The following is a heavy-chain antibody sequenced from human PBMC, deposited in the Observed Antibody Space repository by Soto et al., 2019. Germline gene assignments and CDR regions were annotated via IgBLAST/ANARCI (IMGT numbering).Heavy chain of an antibody. V-gene: IGHV4-59*01. D-gene: IGHD3-9*01. CDR2: IYYSGST. CDR3: ARENLGYDILTGSPSGMDV. Sequence: XETLSLSCTVSGGSISSYYWSWIRQPPGKGLEWIGYIYYSGSTNYNPSLKSRVTISVDTSKNQFSLKLSSVTAADTAVYYCARENLGYDILTGSPSGMDVWGQGTTVTVSS. CDR1: GGSISSYY. J-gene: IGHJ6*02.